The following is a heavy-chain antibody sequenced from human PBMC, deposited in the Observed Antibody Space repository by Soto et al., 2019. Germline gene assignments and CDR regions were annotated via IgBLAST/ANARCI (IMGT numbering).Heavy chain of an antibody. CDR2: IIPLFGTA. V-gene: IGHV1-69*13. Sequence: SVKVSCKASGGTFSTYAIDWVRQAPGQGLEWMGGIIPLFGTAKYAQNFQGRITITADESTNTAYMELRSLRSEDTAVYYCARGVHYDSSGYYYFYWGQGTLVTVSS. D-gene: IGHD3-22*01. CDR1: GGTFSTYA. J-gene: IGHJ4*02. CDR3: ARGVHYDSSGYYYFY.